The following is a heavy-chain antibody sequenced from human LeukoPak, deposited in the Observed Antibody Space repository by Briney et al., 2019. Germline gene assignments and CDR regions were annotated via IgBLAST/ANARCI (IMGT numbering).Heavy chain of an antibody. V-gene: IGHV4-34*01. J-gene: IGHJ4*02. CDR1: GGSFSGYY. Sequence: PSETLSLTCAVYGGSFSGYYWSWIRQPPGKGLEWIGEINHSGSTNYNPSLKSRVTISVDTSKNQFSLKLSSVTAADTAVYYCARRRIGFYYDSSGYATLFDYWGQGTLVTVSS. D-gene: IGHD3-22*01. CDR2: INHSGST. CDR3: ARRRIGFYYDSSGYATLFDY.